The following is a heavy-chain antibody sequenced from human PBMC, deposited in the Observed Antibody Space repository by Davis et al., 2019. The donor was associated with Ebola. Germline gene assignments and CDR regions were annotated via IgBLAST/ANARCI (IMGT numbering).Heavy chain of an antibody. V-gene: IGHV3-9*03. CDR1: GFTFDDYA. Sequence: PGGSLRLSCAASGFTFDDYAMHWVRQAPGKGLEWVSGISWNSGSIGYADSVKGRFPISRDNAKNSLYLQMNSVRAEDMALYYCAKGGFGQQLVDALLNWGQGTLVTVSS. CDR3: AKGGFGQQLVDALLN. CDR2: ISWNSGSI. D-gene: IGHD6-13*01. J-gene: IGHJ4*02.